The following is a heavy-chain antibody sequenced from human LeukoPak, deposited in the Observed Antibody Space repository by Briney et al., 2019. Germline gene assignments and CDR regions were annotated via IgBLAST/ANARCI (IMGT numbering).Heavy chain of an antibody. Sequence: PSETLSLTCAVSGYSIGSGYYWGWIRQPPGKGLEWIGSIYHSGSTYYNPSLKSRVTISVDTSKNQFSLKLSSVTAADTAVYYCAREYGDGTDWFDPWGQGTLVTVSS. J-gene: IGHJ5*02. D-gene: IGHD4-17*01. CDR2: IYHSGST. CDR1: GYSIGSGYY. V-gene: IGHV4-38-2*02. CDR3: AREYGDGTDWFDP.